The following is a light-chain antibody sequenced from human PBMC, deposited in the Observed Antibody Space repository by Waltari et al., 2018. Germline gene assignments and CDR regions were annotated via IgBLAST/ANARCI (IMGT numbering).Light chain of an antibody. CDR3: QQYNNWVRT. CDR1: QSVSSN. CDR2: GAS. V-gene: IGKV3-15*01. Sequence: EIVMTQSPATLSVSPGGRATLSCRASQSVSSNLAWYQQKPGQAPRLLIYGASTRATGIPARFSGSGSGTEFTLTISSLQSEDFAVYYCQQYNNWVRTFGQGTKVEIK. J-gene: IGKJ1*01.